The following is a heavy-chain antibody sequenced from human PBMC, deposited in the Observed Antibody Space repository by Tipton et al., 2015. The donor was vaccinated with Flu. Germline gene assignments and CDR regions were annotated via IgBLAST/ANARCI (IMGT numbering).Heavy chain of an antibody. D-gene: IGHD3-3*01. V-gene: IGHV3-21*01. CDR2: ISSSSSYI. J-gene: IGHJ4*02. CDR3: ARVLLSPLGSIFATYDFWRGDFDY. CDR1: GFTFSSYS. Sequence: SLRLSCAASGFTFSSYSMNWVRQAPGRGLEWVSSISSSSSYIYYADSVKGRFTISRDNAKNSLYLQTNSLRAEDTAVYYCARVLLSPLGSIFATYDFWRGDFDYWGQGTLVTVSS.